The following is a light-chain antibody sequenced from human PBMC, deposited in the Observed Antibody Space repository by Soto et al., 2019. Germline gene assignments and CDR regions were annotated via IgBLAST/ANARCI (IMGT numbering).Light chain of an antibody. V-gene: IGKV2-30*01. CDR2: KVS. CDR1: QSLAYSDGNTS. Sequence: DVVMTQSPLSLPVTLGQPASISCRSSQSLAYSDGNTSLNWFQQRPGQSPRRLIYKVSKRESGVLDRFSGSGSGADFTLKISRGEAEDVGVYSCMQGTHWPPYTFGQGTTLEIK. J-gene: IGKJ2*01. CDR3: MQGTHWPPYT.